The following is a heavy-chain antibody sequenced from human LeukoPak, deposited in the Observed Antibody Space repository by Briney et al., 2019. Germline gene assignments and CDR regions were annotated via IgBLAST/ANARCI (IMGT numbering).Heavy chain of an antibody. CDR3: ARAPSIHSSGLYYFDY. CDR2: IYYSGST. CDR1: GGSISSYY. V-gene: IGHV4-59*01. Sequence: SETLSLTCTVSGGSISSYYWSWIRQPPGKGLEWIGYIYYSGSTNYNPSLKSRVTISVDTSKNQFSLKLSSVTAADTAVYYCARAPSIHSSGLYYFDYWGQGTLVTVSS. J-gene: IGHJ4*02. D-gene: IGHD3-22*01.